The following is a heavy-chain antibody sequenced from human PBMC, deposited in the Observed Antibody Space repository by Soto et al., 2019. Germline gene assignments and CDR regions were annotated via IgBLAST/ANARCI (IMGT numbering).Heavy chain of an antibody. V-gene: IGHV4-31*03. J-gene: IGHJ5*02. CDR1: GGSISSGGYY. D-gene: IGHD2-15*01. CDR2: IYYSGST. Sequence: QVQLQESGPGLVKPSQTLSLTCTVSGGSISSGGYYWSWIRQHPGKGLEGIGYIYYSGSTYYNPSHKRRVTISVDTSKNQFSLKLSSVTAADTAVYYCASSYCRGGSCYWFDPWGQGTLVTVSS. CDR3: ASSYCRGGSCYWFDP.